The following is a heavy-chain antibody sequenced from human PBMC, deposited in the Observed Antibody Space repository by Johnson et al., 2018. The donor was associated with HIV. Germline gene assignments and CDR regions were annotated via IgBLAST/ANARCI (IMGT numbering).Heavy chain of an antibody. J-gene: IGHJ3*02. Sequence: QVQLVESGGGVVQPGRSLRLSCAASGFTFSSYAMHWVRQAPGQGLEWVAVISYDGSNKYYADSVTGRFTISRDNSKNTLYLQMNSLRAEDTAVYYCARDLNRYYYGSVKAFDIWGQGTMVTVSS. D-gene: IGHD3-10*01. CDR1: GFTFSSYA. CDR2: ISYDGSNK. CDR3: ARDLNRYYYGSVKAFDI. V-gene: IGHV3-30-3*01.